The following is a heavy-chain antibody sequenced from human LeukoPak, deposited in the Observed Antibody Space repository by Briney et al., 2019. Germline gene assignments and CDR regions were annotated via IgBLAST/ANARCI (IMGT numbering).Heavy chain of an antibody. CDR1: GGSISSYY. CDR3: ARARAAWAAGELVG. D-gene: IGHD6-13*01. Sequence: SETLSLTCTVSGGSISSYYWSWIRQPPGKGLEWIGYICYSGSTNYNPSLKSRVTISVDTSKNQFSLKLSSVTAADTAVYYCARARAAWAAGELVGWGQGTLVTVSS. J-gene: IGHJ4*02. CDR2: ICYSGST. V-gene: IGHV4-59*01.